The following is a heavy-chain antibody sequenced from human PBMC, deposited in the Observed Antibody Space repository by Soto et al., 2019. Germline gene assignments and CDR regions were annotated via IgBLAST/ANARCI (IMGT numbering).Heavy chain of an antibody. CDR1: GGSISSDHYH. J-gene: IGHJ6*02. CDR2: IHYSGSV. Sequence: QVQLQESGPGLVRPSQTLSLTCTVSGGSISSDHYHWTWIRQTHGKGLEWIGYIHYSGSVHYNPSLKSRVTMSVDTSKNLVALKLSSVTAADTAVYFCVREDDGGDRDYYGLDVWGQGTTGTVSS. CDR3: VREDDGGDRDYYGLDV. D-gene: IGHD4-17*01. V-gene: IGHV4-30-4*01.